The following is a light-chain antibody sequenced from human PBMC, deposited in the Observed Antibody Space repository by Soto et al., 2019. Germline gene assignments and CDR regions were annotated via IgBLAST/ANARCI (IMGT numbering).Light chain of an antibody. CDR3: LQYHNLWA. V-gene: IGKV3-15*01. Sequence: EIVITHAPATLSVSPGERVTLSCRASQSLTRNLAWYQQRPGQAPRLLIYRASTRATGIPARFSGSGSGTEFTLTISSLQSEDFTVYSCLQYHNLWAFGQGTKVDIK. J-gene: IGKJ1*01. CDR1: QSLTRN. CDR2: RAS.